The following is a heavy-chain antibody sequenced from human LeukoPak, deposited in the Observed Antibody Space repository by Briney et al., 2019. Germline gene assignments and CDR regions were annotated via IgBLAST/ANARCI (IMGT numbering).Heavy chain of an antibody. CDR1: GFTFSNYW. Sequence: GGSLRLSCAASGFTFSNYWMHWVRQVPGKGPEWVSHINGDGSDTGYADSVKGRFTISRDNRKNTVYLQMNSLRAEDTAVYYCARDQLSYCDGDCPRGQGTLVTVSS. CDR3: ARDQLSYCDGDCP. D-gene: IGHD2-21*02. V-gene: IGHV3-74*01. J-gene: IGHJ5*02. CDR2: INGDGSDT.